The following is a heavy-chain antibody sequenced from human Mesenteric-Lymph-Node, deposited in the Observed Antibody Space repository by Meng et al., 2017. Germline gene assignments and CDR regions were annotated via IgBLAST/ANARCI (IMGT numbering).Heavy chain of an antibody. CDR1: GGTFSSYA. CDR3: ARGHYYDSSGYYGVDY. CDR2: IIPIFGTA. D-gene: IGHD3-22*01. Sequence: SVKVSCKASGGTFSSYAISWVRQAPGQGLEWMGGIIPIFGTANYAQKFQGRVTITADKSTSTAYMELSSLRSEDTAVYYCARGHYYDSSGYYGVDYWGQGTLVTVSS. V-gene: IGHV1-69*06. J-gene: IGHJ4*02.